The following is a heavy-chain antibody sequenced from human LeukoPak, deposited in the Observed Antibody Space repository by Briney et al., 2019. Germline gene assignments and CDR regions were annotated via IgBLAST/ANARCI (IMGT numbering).Heavy chain of an antibody. CDR2: IKQDGSEK. D-gene: IGHD1-26*01. Sequence: GGSLRLSCAASGFTFSSFWMGWVRQAPGKGLNWVANIKQDGSEKYYVDSVKGRFTISRDNAKNSLYLQMNSLRAEDTALYHCAREGRAKVVGANHFDYWGQGTLVTVSS. CDR3: AREGRAKVVGANHFDY. J-gene: IGHJ4*02. CDR1: GFTFSSFW. V-gene: IGHV3-7*03.